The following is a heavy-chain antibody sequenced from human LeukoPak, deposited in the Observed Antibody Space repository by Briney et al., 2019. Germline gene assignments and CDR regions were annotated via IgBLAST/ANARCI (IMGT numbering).Heavy chain of an antibody. CDR1: GGSISSYY. CDR2: IYYSGST. D-gene: IGHD3-10*01. V-gene: IGHV4-59*01. CDR3: ARGLLNLRWFGSSNWFDP. Sequence: PSETLSLTCTVSGGSISSYYWSWIRQPPGKGLEWIGYIYYSGSTNYNPSLKSRVTISVDTSKNQFSLKLSSVTAEDTAVYYCARGLLNLRWFGSSNWFDPWGQGTLATVSS. J-gene: IGHJ5*02.